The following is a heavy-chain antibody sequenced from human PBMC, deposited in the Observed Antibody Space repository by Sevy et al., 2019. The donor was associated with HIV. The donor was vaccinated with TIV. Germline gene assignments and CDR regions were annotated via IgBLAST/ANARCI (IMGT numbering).Heavy chain of an antibody. CDR2: IRYDGSTK. CDR1: GFTFNTYG. J-gene: IGHJ3*02. D-gene: IGHD3-10*01. Sequence: GVSLRLSCAASGFTFNTYGMHWVRQAPGKGLDWVAFIRYDGSTKYFTDSVKGRFTISRDNSRNTLYLQMNSLRPADTAVYYCVKGLGMVQGALLSDDIWGQGTMVTVSS. V-gene: IGHV3-30*02. CDR3: VKGLGMVQGALLSDDI.